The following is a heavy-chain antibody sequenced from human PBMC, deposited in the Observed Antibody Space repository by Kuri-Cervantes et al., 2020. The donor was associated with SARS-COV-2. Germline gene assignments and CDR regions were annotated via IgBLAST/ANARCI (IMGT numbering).Heavy chain of an antibody. J-gene: IGHJ6*04. CDR1: GFTFSSYG. CDR2: IWYDGSNK. D-gene: IGHD1-20*01. V-gene: IGHV3-33*01. CDR3: AREPTINWSDIGNSLDV. Sequence: LSLTCAVSGFTFSSYGMHWVRQAPGKGLEWVAVIWYDGSNKYYADSVKGRFTISGDNSKNTLYVQMVSLRPEDTAVYYCAREPTINWSDIGNSLDVWGKGTAVTVSS.